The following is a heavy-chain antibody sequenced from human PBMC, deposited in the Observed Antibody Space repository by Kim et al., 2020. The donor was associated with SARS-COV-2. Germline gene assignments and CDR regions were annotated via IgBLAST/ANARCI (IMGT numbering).Heavy chain of an antibody. Sequence: GGSLRLSCADSGFTFSSYWMSWVRQAPGKGLEWVANIKQDGSEKYYVDSVKGRFTISRDNAKNSLYLQMNSLRAEDTAVYYCARGASSSWYQYYYYYYGMDVWGQGTTVTVSS. V-gene: IGHV3-7*01. CDR1: GFTFSSYW. CDR3: ARGASSSWYQYYYYYYGMDV. D-gene: IGHD6-13*01. J-gene: IGHJ6*02. CDR2: IKQDGSEK.